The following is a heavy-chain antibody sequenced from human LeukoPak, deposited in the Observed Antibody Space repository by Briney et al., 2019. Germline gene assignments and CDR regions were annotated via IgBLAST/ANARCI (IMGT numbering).Heavy chain of an antibody. D-gene: IGHD3-10*01. V-gene: IGHV3-11*01. CDR3: ARDLWEILSGGKEVPMVRGVSSQITYYYYYGMDV. CDR2: ISSSGSTI. CDR1: GFTFSDYY. J-gene: IGHJ6*02. Sequence: GGSLRLSCAASGFTFSDYYMSWIRQAPGKGLEWVSYISSSGSTIYYADSVKGRFTISRDNAKNSLYLQMNSLRAEDTAVYYRARDLWEILSGGKEVPMVRGVSSQITYYYYYGMDVWGQGTTVTVSS.